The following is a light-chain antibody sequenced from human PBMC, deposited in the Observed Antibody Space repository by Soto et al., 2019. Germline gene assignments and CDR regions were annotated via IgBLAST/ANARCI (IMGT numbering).Light chain of an antibody. CDR1: QSVTSN. Sequence: IGMTQSPAAVSVSPGEIVTLHCRASQSVTSNLAWYQHKPGQSPRLLIYRASARATGVPDRFSGSGSGTEFTLTISSLQSEDFAVYYCQPYNNWPPIPFGQGTRLEIK. V-gene: IGKV3-15*01. CDR2: RAS. CDR3: QPYNNWPPIP. J-gene: IGKJ5*01.